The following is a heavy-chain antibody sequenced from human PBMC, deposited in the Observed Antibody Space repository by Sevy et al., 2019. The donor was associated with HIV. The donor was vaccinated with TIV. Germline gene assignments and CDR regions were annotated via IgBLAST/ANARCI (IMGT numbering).Heavy chain of an antibody. CDR2: INPTSSSK. J-gene: IGHJ4*02. CDR1: GYNFNNYY. CDR3: ARGDGTGRCFDS. D-gene: IGHD1-26*01. Sequence: ASVKVSCKASGYNFNNYYIHWVRQAPGQGLQWMGVINPTSSSKYYPPNFQGRVTMTRDTSTSTVSLDLSSLRSEDTAVYYCARGDGTGRCFDSWGQGTLVTVSS. V-gene: IGHV1-46*02.